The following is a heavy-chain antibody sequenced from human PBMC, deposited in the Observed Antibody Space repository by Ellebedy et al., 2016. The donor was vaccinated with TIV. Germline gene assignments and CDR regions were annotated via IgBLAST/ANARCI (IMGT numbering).Heavy chain of an antibody. CDR1: GYSFTSYW. CDR3: ARRKGTTVVTNDAFDI. CDR2: IYPGDSDT. Sequence: GESLKISCKGSGYSFTSYWIGWVRQMPGKGLEWMGIIYPGDSDTRYSPSFQGRVTISADKSISTAYLQWSSLKASDTAMYYCARRKGTTVVTNDAFDIWGQGTMVTVSS. V-gene: IGHV5-51*01. D-gene: IGHD4-23*01. J-gene: IGHJ3*02.